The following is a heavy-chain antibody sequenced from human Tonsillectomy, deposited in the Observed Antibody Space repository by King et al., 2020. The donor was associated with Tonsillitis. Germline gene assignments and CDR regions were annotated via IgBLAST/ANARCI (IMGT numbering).Heavy chain of an antibody. V-gene: IGHV1-3*01. J-gene: IGHJ6*02. D-gene: IGHD1-26*01. Sequence: QLVQSGAEVKEPGASVEVSCKASGYTFTNYAIHWVRQAPGQRLEWMGWINGGNGNAKYSQKFQGRVTITRDTSASTAYLELRSLTCEDTAVYYCARAGGTGTYGEGYNYYGMDVWGQGTTVTVSS. CDR3: ARAGGTGTYGEGYNYYGMDV. CDR1: GYTFTNYA. CDR2: INGGNGNA.